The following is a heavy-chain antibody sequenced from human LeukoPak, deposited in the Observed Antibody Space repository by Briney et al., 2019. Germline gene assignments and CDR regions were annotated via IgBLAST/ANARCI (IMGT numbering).Heavy chain of an antibody. CDR3: ARGSFGGYYSYQDY. D-gene: IGHD3-22*01. CDR1: GGSISSSSYS. Sequence: SETLSLTCTVSGGSISSSSYSWSWIRQPPGKGLEWIGEINHSGSTNYNPSLKSRVTISVDTSKNQFSLKLSSVTAADTAVYYCARGSFGGYYSYQDYWGQGTLVTVSS. CDR2: INHSGST. J-gene: IGHJ4*02. V-gene: IGHV4-39*07.